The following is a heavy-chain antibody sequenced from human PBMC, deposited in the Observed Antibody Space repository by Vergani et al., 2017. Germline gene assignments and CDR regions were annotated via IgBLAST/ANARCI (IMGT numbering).Heavy chain of an antibody. J-gene: IGHJ6*04. CDR1: GASVSSSFYY. V-gene: IGHV4-31*03. CDR2: IYYNGNT. CDR3: ARDMKAVTASNQYYHYVVF. D-gene: IGHD3-10*02. Sequence: QVQLQESGPGLVKPSQTLSLTFPVSGASVSSSFYYWSWIRQHPVKGLEWIGHIYYNGNTVYNPSLKSRVTLSIDTSKNHFSLTLTSITAADTAIYFCARDMKAVTASNQYYHYVVFWGKGTKVTVSS.